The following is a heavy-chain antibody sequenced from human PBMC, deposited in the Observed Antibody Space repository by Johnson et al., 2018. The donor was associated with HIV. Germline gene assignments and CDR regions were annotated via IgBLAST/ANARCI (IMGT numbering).Heavy chain of an antibody. CDR2: ISYDGSNK. Sequence: VQVVESGGGVVQPGRSLRLSCAASGFTFSSYAMHWVRQAPGKGLEWVAVISYDGSNKYYADSVKGRFTISRDNSKNTLYLQMNSLRAEDTAVYYCARDGAWGHISMIVVVLRHDAFDIWGQGTMVTVSS. CDR1: GFTFSSYA. CDR3: ARDGAWGHISMIVVVLRHDAFDI. D-gene: IGHD3-22*01. J-gene: IGHJ3*02. V-gene: IGHV3-30-3*01.